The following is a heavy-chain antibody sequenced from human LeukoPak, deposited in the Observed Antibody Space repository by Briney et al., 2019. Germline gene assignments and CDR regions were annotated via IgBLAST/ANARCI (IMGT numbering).Heavy chain of an antibody. J-gene: IGHJ5*02. Sequence: SVKVSCKASGGTFSSYATSWVRQAPGQGLEWMGRIIPILGIANYAQKFQGRVTITADKSTSTAYMELSSLRSEDTAVYYCARDRRWNTNWFDPWGQGTLVTVSS. CDR3: ARDRRWNTNWFDP. CDR2: IIPILGIA. CDR1: GGTFSSYA. D-gene: IGHD1/OR15-1a*01. V-gene: IGHV1-69*04.